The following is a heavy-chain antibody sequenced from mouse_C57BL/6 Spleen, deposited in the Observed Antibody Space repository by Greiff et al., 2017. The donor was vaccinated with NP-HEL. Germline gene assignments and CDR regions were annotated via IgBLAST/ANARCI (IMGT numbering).Heavy chain of an antibody. D-gene: IGHD1-1*01. V-gene: IGHV1-76*01. CDR3: ARDYYGSIWFAY. J-gene: IGHJ3*01. CDR1: GYTFTDYY. Sequence: QVQLKQSGAELVRPGASVKLSCKASGYTFTDYYINWVKQRPGQGLEWIARIYPGSGNTYYNEKFKGKATLTAEKSSSTAYMQLSSLTSEDSAVYFCARDYYGSIWFAYWGQGTLVTVSA. CDR2: IYPGSGNT.